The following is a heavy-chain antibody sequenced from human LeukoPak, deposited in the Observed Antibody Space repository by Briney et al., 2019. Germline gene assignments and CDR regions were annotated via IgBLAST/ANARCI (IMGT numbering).Heavy chain of an antibody. CDR2: IYRGGSR. CDR3: AKDSGTVTNIFDY. CDR1: GFIISNNF. J-gene: IGHJ4*02. V-gene: IGHV3-53*05. D-gene: IGHD4-17*01. Sequence: GGSLRLSCAATGFIISNNFMSWVRQTPGKGPEWVSVIYRGGSRDYADSVKGRFTISRDNSKNTLYLQMNSLRAEDTAVYYCAKDSGTVTNIFDYWGQGTLVTVSS.